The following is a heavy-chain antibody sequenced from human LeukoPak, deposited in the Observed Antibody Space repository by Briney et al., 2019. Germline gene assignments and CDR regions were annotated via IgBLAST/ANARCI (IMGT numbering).Heavy chain of an antibody. CDR2: SNPNSGGT. CDR1: AYRFTFSY. Sequence: AAVNLSFYSAAYRFTFSYNHWIRHPPAPGQGLMGLSNPNSGGTNYAQKFQGRVTMTRDTSISTAYMELSRLRSDDTAVYYCARSDVMIFGVVSHFDYWGQGTLVTVSS. D-gene: IGHD3-3*01. CDR3: ARSDVMIFGVVSHFDY. J-gene: IGHJ4*02. V-gene: IGHV1-2*02.